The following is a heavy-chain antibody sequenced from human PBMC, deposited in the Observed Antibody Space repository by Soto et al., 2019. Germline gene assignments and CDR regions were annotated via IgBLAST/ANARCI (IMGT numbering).Heavy chain of an antibody. Sequence: SETLSLTCTVSGGSISSGGFYWSWIRQHPGKGLDWIGYIFNSGSTHYNPSLKSRVTMSVDTSKNQFSLRLNSVTAADTAVYYCARTGTTSAGHFDYWGQGTPVTVSS. V-gene: IGHV4-31*03. CDR1: GGSISSGGFY. CDR2: IFNSGST. CDR3: ARTGTTSAGHFDY. D-gene: IGHD1-7*01. J-gene: IGHJ4*02.